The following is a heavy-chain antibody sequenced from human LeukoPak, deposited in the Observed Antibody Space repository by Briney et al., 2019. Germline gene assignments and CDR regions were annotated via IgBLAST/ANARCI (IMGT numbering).Heavy chain of an antibody. D-gene: IGHD5-24*01. CDR2: ISSSSSYI. CDR3: ARDGNRDGYNFYLDY. CDR1: GFTFSSYS. J-gene: IGHJ4*02. V-gene: IGHV3-21*01. Sequence: GSLRLSCAASGFTFSSYSMNWVHQAPGKGLEWVSSISSSSSYIYYADSVKGRFTISRDNAKNSLYLQMNSLRAEDTAVYYCARDGNRDGYNFYLDYWGQGTLVTVSS.